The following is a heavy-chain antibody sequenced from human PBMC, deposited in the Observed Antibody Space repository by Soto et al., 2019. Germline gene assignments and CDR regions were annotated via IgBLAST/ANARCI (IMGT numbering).Heavy chain of an antibody. V-gene: IGHV3-30*18. CDR3: AKDAVTTFWGLKSVYFEY. CDR1: GFTFSSYG. D-gene: IGHD4-17*01. Sequence: QVQLVESGGGVVQPGRSLRLSCAASGFTFSSYGMHWVRQAPGKGLEWVAVISYDGSNKYYADSVKGRFTISRDNSQNTLYLQMNSLRAEDTAVYYGAKDAVTTFWGLKSVYFEYWGLGTLVTVSS. CDR2: ISYDGSNK. J-gene: IGHJ4*02.